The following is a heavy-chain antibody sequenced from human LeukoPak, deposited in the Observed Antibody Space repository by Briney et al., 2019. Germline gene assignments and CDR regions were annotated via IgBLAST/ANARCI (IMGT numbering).Heavy chain of an antibody. CDR2: ISGNGGRT. D-gene: IGHD5-24*01. Sequence: GGSLRLSCAASGFTFSSYAMGWVRQAPGKGREWVSAISGNGGRTYYADSVKGRFTISRDNSKNTLYLQMNSLRAEDTALYYCAKVAEMDTILGKFDNWGQGTLVTVSS. CDR3: AKVAEMDTILGKFDN. CDR1: GFTFSSYA. J-gene: IGHJ5*02. V-gene: IGHV3-23*01.